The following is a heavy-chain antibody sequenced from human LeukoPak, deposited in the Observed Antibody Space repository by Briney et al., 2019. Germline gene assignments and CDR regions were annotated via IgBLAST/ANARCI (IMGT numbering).Heavy chain of an antibody. Sequence: ASVKVSCKASGYTFTSYDINWVRQATGQGLEWMGWINAGNGNTKYSQKFQGRVTITRDTSASTAYMELSSLRSEDTAVYYCARDPVRGVTNFDYWGQGTLVTVSS. V-gene: IGHV1-3*01. D-gene: IGHD3-10*01. J-gene: IGHJ4*02. CDR3: ARDPVRGVTNFDY. CDR1: GYTFTSYD. CDR2: INAGNGNT.